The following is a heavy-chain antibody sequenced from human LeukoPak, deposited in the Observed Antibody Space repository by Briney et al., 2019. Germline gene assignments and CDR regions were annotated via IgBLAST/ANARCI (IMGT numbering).Heavy chain of an antibody. CDR2: FDPEDGET. CDR3: ATVWDRRRPQSSGSYRQDYYYGMDV. D-gene: IGHD3-10*01. Sequence: ASVKVSCKVSGYTLTELSMHWVRQAPGKGLEWMGGFDPEDGETIYAQKFQGRVTMTEDTSTDTAYMELSSLRSEDTAVYYCATVWDRRRPQSSGSYRQDYYYGMDVWGQGTTVTVSS. J-gene: IGHJ6*02. V-gene: IGHV1-24*01. CDR1: GYTLTELS.